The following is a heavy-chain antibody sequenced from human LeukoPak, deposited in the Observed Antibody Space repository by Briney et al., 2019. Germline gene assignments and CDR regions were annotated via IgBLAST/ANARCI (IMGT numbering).Heavy chain of an antibody. V-gene: IGHV3-20*04. Sequence: GGSLSLSCAASGSSFSDYGISWARHPPAPGKELVSGMNWNGSSTGYADSAQGRFTISTENAKNSLYLQMNSLRAEDTALYYCARSIWFGELLYPLDYWGQGTLVTVSS. CDR2: MNWNGSST. D-gene: IGHD3-10*01. J-gene: IGHJ4*02. CDR3: ARSIWFGELLYPLDY. CDR1: GSSFSDYG.